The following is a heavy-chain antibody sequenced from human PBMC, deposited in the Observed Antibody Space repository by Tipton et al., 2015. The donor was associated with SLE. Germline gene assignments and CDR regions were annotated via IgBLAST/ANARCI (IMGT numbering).Heavy chain of an antibody. D-gene: IGHD3-10*01. CDR2: VHITGST. CDR1: GDSISSHY. CDR3: ARDRRGGYFDL. Sequence: TLSLTCAVSGDSISSHYWAWIRLPPGKGMEWLGYVHITGSTHYSPSLWGRVTISVDTSKNQFSLKLSSVTAADTAVYYFARDRRGGYFDLLGRGTLVTVSS. J-gene: IGHJ2*01. V-gene: IGHV4-4*08.